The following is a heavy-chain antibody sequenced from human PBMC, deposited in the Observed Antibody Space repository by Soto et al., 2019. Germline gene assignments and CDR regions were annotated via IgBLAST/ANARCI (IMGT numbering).Heavy chain of an antibody. Sequence: ASVKVSCKASGGTFSSYAISWVRQAPGQGLEWMGGIIPIFGTANYAQKFQGRVTITADKSTSTAYMELSSLRSEDTAVYYCATYYYDSSGYYMGPFDYWGQGTLVTVS. CDR1: GGTFSSYA. CDR3: ATYYYDSSGYYMGPFDY. J-gene: IGHJ4*02. CDR2: IIPIFGTA. D-gene: IGHD3-22*01. V-gene: IGHV1-69*06.